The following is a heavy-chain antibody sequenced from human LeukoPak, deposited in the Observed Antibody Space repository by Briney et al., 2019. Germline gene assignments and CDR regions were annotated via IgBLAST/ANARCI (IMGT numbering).Heavy chain of an antibody. V-gene: IGHV3-21*01. CDR1: GSTFSSYS. Sequence: GGSLRLSCAASGSTFSSYSMNWVRQAPGKGLEWVSSISSSSSYIYYADSVKGRFTISRDNAKNSLYLQMNSLRAEDTAVYYCARYCSGGSCQAERDYWGQGTLVTVSS. J-gene: IGHJ4*02. CDR2: ISSSSSYI. CDR3: ARYCSGGSCQAERDY. D-gene: IGHD2-15*01.